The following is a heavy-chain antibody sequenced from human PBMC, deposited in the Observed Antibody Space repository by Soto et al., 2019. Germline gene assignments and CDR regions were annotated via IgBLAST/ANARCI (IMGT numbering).Heavy chain of an antibody. CDR2: MNPGSGDT. V-gene: IGHV1-8*01. D-gene: IGHD3-16*01. CDR3: ARMETFGSLNWFDP. Sequence: ASVKVSCKASGYSFTNNDVSWVRQATGQGLEWMGRMNPGSGDTGYAQKFQGRVTMTRDISIATTYMELSSLRSDDTAIYYCARMETFGSLNWFDPWGQGTLVTVSS. CDR1: GYSFTNND. J-gene: IGHJ5*02.